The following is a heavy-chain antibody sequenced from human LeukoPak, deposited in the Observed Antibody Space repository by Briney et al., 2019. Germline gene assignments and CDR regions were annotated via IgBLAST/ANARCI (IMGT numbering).Heavy chain of an antibody. Sequence: GGSLRLSCAASGFTFSSYWMSWVRQAPGKGLEWVANIKQDGSEKYYVDSVKGRFTISRDNAKNSLYLQMNSLRDEDTAVYYCARDSPTTVVAPDYWGQGTLVTVSS. V-gene: IGHV3-7*05. J-gene: IGHJ4*02. CDR1: GFTFSSYW. CDR3: ARDSPTTVVAPDY. CDR2: IKQDGSEK. D-gene: IGHD4-23*01.